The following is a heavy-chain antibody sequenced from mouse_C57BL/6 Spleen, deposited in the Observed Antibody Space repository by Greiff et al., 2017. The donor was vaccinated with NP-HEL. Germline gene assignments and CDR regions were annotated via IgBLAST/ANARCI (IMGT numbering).Heavy chain of an antibody. J-gene: IGHJ2*01. V-gene: IGHV2-2*01. D-gene: IGHD2-4*01. Sequence: VMLVESGPGLVQPSQSLSITCTVSGFSLTSYGVHWVRQSPGKGLEWLGVIWSGGSTDYNAAFISRLSISKDNSKSQVFFKMNSLQADDTAIYYCARKRGYDYDEFDYWGQGTTLTVSS. CDR3: ARKRGYDYDEFDY. CDR1: GFSLTSYG. CDR2: IWSGGST.